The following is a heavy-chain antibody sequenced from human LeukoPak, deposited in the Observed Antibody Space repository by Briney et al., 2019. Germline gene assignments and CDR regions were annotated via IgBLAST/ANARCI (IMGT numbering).Heavy chain of an antibody. V-gene: IGHV3-30-3*01. CDR3: VRARYDYVWGSYRLPLYYFEY. CDR2: ISYDGSNK. J-gene: IGHJ4*02. D-gene: IGHD3-16*02. Sequence: GRSLRLSCAASGFTFSSYAMHWVRQAPGKGLEWVAVISYDGSNKYYADSVKGRFTISRDNSKNTLYLQMNSLRAEDTAVYYCVRARYDYVWGSYRLPLYYFEYWGQGTLVTVSS. CDR1: GFTFSSYA.